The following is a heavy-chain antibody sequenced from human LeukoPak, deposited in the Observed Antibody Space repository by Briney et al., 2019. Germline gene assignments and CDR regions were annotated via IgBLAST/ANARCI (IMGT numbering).Heavy chain of an antibody. J-gene: IGHJ4*02. CDR2: IYHSGST. D-gene: IGHD6-13*01. V-gene: IGHV4-30-2*01. CDR3: ARFPVAAAGEYYFDY. CDR1: GGSISSGGYS. Sequence: SETLSLTCAVSGGSISSGGYSWSWIRQPPGKGLEWIGYIYHSGSTYYNPSLKSRVTISVDTSKNQFSLKLSSVTAADTAVYYCARFPVAAAGEYYFDYWGQGTLVTVSS.